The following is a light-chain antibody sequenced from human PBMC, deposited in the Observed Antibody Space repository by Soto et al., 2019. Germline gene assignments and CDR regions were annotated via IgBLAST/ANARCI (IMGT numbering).Light chain of an antibody. CDR3: QQSDSTPWT. J-gene: IGKJ1*01. CDR1: QSISSY. V-gene: IGKV1-39*01. CDR2: AAS. Sequence: DIQMTQSPSSLSASVGDRVTITCRASQSISSYLNWYQQKPGNAPKLLIFAASSLQSGVPSRLSGSGSGTDFVLTITSLQPEDFATYYCQQSDSTPWTFGQGTKVEIK.